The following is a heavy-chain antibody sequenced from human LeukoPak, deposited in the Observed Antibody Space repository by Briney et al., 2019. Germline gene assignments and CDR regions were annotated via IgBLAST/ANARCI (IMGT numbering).Heavy chain of an antibody. D-gene: IGHD6-13*01. J-gene: IGHJ3*02. V-gene: IGHV1-18*01. CDR1: GGTFSSYT. CDR2: ISAYNGNT. Sequence: ASVKVSCKASGGTFSSYTISWVRQAPGQGLEWMGWISAYNGNTNYAQKFQGRVTMTTDTSTSTAYMELRSLRSDDTAVYYCARDPTGYSSSWYKGAFDIWGQGTKVTVSS. CDR3: ARDPTGYSSSWYKGAFDI.